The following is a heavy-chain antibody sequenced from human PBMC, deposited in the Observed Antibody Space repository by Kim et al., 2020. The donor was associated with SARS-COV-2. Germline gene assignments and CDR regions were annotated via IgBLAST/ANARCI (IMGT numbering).Heavy chain of an antibody. CDR3: AREPERRSAY. J-gene: IGHJ4*02. Sequence: YADSVKGRFTISIDDSKTTLFLQMNSLRVEDTAVYYCAREPERRSAYWVQGTLVTVSS. D-gene: IGHD1-1*01. V-gene: IGHV3-30*07.